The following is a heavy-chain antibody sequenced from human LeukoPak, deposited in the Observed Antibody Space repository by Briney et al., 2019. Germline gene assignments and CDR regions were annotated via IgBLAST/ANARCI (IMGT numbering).Heavy chain of an antibody. Sequence: SWIRQPPGKGLDGIGEFNHSGSTNYNPSLKSRVTISVDTSKNQFSLKLSSVTAADTAVYYCARLNVLRYFDWLSPFDAFDIWGQGTMVTVSS. V-gene: IGHV4-34*01. D-gene: IGHD3-9*01. J-gene: IGHJ3*02. CDR3: ARLNVLRYFDWLSPFDAFDI. CDR2: FNHSGST.